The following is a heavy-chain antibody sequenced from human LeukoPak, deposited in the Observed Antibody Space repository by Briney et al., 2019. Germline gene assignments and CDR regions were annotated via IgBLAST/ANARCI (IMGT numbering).Heavy chain of an antibody. Sequence: KPSETLSLTCIVSGGSISSSFYYWGWIRQPPGKGLEWIGSIYYSGSTYYNPSLKSRVTISVDTSKNQFSLKLSSVTAADTAVYYCASRIGYNYWTRGQGTLVTVSS. CDR3: ASRIGYNYWT. D-gene: IGHD5-18*01. CDR1: GGSISSSFYY. V-gene: IGHV4-39*01. CDR2: IYYSGST. J-gene: IGHJ4*02.